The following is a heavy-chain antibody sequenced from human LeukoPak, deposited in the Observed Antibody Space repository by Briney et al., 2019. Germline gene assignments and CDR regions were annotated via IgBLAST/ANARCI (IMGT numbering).Heavy chain of an antibody. CDR3: AREGSHGDYSY. V-gene: IGHV3-48*04. Sequence: GGSLRLSCAASGFSFSIYSLNWVRQAPGKGLEWVSYISHTGSTMSYADSVKGRFTISRDNAKNSLYLQMNSLRAEDTAVYYCAREGSHGDYSYWGQGTLVTVSS. D-gene: IGHD4-17*01. J-gene: IGHJ4*02. CDR2: ISHTGSTM. CDR1: GFSFSIYS.